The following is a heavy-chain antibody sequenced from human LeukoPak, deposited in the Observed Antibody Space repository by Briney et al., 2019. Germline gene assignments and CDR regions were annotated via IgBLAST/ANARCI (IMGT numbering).Heavy chain of an antibody. Sequence: SETLSLTCAVSGYSISSDNYWVWIRQPPGQGLEWTGGIYHSGSTYHNPSLKSRVTMSVDTSKNQFSLKLSSVTAADTAVYYCARAPRDSSSSNYMRRFDYWGREPWSPSPQ. J-gene: IGHJ4*02. CDR3: ARAPRDSSSSNYMRRFDY. V-gene: IGHV4-38-2*01. CDR1: GYSISSDNY. CDR2: IYHSGST. D-gene: IGHD3-22*01.